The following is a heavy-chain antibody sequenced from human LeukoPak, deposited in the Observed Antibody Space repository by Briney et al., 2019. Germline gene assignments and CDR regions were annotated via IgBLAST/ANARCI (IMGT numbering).Heavy chain of an antibody. CDR3: AKEGSYSGSYYRPFDY. D-gene: IGHD1-26*01. Sequence: GGSLRLSCAASGFTFSSYAMHWVRQAPGKGLEWVALISYDGSDKYYADSVKGRFTISRDNSKNTLYLQMNSLRPEDTAVYYCAKEGSYSGSYYRPFDYWGQGTLVTVSS. J-gene: IGHJ4*02. V-gene: IGHV3-30-3*01. CDR2: ISYDGSDK. CDR1: GFTFSSYA.